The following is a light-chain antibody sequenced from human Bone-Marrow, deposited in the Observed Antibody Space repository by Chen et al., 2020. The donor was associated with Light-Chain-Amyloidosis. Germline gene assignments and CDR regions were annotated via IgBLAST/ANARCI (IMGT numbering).Light chain of an antibody. CDR1: RSDVGGFNF. CDR3: SSYTVSSTWV. Sequence: QSALTQPASVSGSPGQSLPFSCPGSRSDVGGFNFVSWYQQLPGKAPKLLIYDVTTLPSGVSYRFSGSKSCNTASLTVSGLQAEDEADYYCSSYTVSSTWVFGGGTKLTVL. CDR2: DVT. V-gene: IGLV2-14*03. J-gene: IGLJ3*02.